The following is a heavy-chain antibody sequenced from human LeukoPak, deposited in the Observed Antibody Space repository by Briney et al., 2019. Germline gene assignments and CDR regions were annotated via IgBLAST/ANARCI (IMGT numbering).Heavy chain of an antibody. CDR1: GFTFSSYW. D-gene: IGHD5-24*01. V-gene: IGHV3-7*04. CDR3: TRVGYIDEGIDY. J-gene: IGHJ4*02. CDR2: IKQDGSKK. Sequence: GGSLRLSCEASGFTFSSYWMTWVRQAPGKGLEWVANIKQDGSKKSYVDSVKGRFTISRDNAKNSLNLQMNSLRAEDTAIYYCTRVGYIDEGIDYWGQGTLVTVSS.